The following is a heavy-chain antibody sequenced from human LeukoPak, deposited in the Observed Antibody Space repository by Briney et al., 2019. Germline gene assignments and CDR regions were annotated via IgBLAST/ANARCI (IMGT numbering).Heavy chain of an antibody. CDR1: GRSISSSSYY. CDR3: ARSWIQLWYYDY. Sequence: PSETLSLTCTVSGRSISSSSYYWGWIRQPPGEGLEWIGNIFYSGTTYYNPSLKSRVTISVDTSKNQFSLKLSSVTAADTAVYYCARSWIQLWYYDYWGEGTLVTVSS. CDR2: IFYSGTT. V-gene: IGHV4-39*01. J-gene: IGHJ4*02. D-gene: IGHD5-18*01.